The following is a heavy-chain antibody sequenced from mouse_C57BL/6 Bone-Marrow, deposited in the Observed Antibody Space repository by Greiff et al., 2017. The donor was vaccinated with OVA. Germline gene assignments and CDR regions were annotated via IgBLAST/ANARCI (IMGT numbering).Heavy chain of an antibody. CDR1: GYSITSGYY. J-gene: IGHJ4*01. D-gene: IGHD2-3*01. CDR3: ARGGYYRYYAMDY. Sequence: VQLQQSGPGLVKPSQSLSLTCSVTGYSITSGYYWNWIRQFPGNKLEWMGYISYDGSNNYNPSLKNRISITRDTSKNQFFLKLNSVTTEDTATYYCARGGYYRYYAMDYWGQGTSVTVSS. CDR2: ISYDGSN. V-gene: IGHV3-6*01.